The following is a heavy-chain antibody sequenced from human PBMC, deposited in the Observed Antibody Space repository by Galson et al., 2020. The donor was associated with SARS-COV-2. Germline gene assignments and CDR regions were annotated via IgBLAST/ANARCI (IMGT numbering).Heavy chain of an antibody. V-gene: IGHV3-30*04. CDR3: ARDEPLISGYYDY. Sequence: GESLKISCAGTGFTFSNYALHWVRQAPGKGLEWVAAIWYDGSSQHYADSVKGRFTISRDNSKNTLYLQMISLRTEDTAMYFCARDEPLISGYYDYWGQGTLVTVSS. CDR2: IWYDGSSQ. CDR1: GFTFSNYA. J-gene: IGHJ4*02. D-gene: IGHD3-22*01.